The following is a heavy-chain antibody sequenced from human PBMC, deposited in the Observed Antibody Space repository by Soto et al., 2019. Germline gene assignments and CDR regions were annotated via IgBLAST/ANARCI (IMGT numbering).Heavy chain of an antibody. D-gene: IGHD3-16*01. J-gene: IGHJ6*02. CDR1: GGTFSDYA. CDR3: AAEVRLGELGSYGMDV. V-gene: IGHV1-69*06. CDR2: IIPIFRTP. Sequence: QVQLVQSGAEVKKPGSSVQVSCKASGGTFSDYAVSWVRQAPGQGLEWMGGIIPIFRTPNYAQKFQGRVTIIADKSTNTADMELYSLKSEDTAVYYCAAEVRLGELGSYGMDVWGRGTTVTVSS.